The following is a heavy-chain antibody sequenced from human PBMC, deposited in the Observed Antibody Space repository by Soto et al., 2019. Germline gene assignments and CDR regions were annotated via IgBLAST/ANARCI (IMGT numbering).Heavy chain of an antibody. CDR3: AHSVDVLLWFGELLSPYYFDY. Sequence: QITLKESGPTLVKPTQTLTLTCTFSGFSLSTSGVGVGWIRQPPGKALEWLALIYWNDDKRYSPSLKSRLTITKDTSKNQVVLTMTNMDPVDTATYHCAHSVDVLLWFGELLSPYYFDYWGQGTLVTVSS. CDR1: GFSLSTSGVG. CDR2: IYWNDDK. J-gene: IGHJ4*02. D-gene: IGHD3-10*01. V-gene: IGHV2-5*01.